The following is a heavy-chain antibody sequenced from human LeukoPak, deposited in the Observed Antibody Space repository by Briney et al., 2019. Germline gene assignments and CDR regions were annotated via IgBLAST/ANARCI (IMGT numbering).Heavy chain of an antibody. D-gene: IGHD3-3*01. CDR2: ISSSSSTI. Sequence: GGSLRLSCAASGFTFSSYSMNWVRQAPGKGLEWVSYISSSSSTIYYADSVKGRFTISRDNAKNSLCLQMNSLRAEDTAVYYCARPYYDFWSGYSTLAYWGQGTLVTVSS. J-gene: IGHJ4*02. V-gene: IGHV3-48*01. CDR1: GFTFSSYS. CDR3: ARPYYDFWSGYSTLAY.